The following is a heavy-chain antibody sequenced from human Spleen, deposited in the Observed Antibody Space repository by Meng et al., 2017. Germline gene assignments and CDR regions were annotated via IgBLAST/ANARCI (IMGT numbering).Heavy chain of an antibody. D-gene: IGHD3-22*01. CDR3: ARRYYYNSSGYYWYFDL. J-gene: IGHJ2*01. Sequence: KVSCKASGYSFTSYWIGWVRQMPGKGLEWMGIIYPGDSDTRYSPSLQGQVTISADKSISTDYLQWSSLNASDTAIYYCARRYYYNSSGYYWYFDLWGHGTQVTVSS. CDR2: IYPGDSDT. V-gene: IGHV5-51*01. CDR1: GYSFTSYW.